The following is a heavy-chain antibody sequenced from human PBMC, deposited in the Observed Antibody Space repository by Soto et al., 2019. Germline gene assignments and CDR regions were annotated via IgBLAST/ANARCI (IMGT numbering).Heavy chain of an antibody. J-gene: IGHJ4*02. V-gene: IGHV3-30*04. D-gene: IGHD2-15*01. CDR1: GFTFSTYT. CDR2: ISYNGKYE. CDR3: ATTPGGADY. Sequence: GESLKISCAASGFTFSTYTMHWVRQAPGKGLEWVADISYNGKYEYYADSVKGRFTISRDNSKSTLYLQMNSLTPEDTAVYYCATTPGGADYWGQGTLVTVSS.